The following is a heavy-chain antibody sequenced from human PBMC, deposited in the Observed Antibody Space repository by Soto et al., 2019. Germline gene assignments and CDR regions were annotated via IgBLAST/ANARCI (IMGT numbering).Heavy chain of an antibody. V-gene: IGHV3-23*01. J-gene: IGHJ4*02. CDR1: GFTFSSYA. D-gene: IGHD3-22*01. CDR3: AKDLTMIVVVITEGPFDY. CDR2: ISGSGGST. Sequence: GGSLRLSCAASGFTFSSYAMSWVRQAPGKGLEWVSAISGSGGSTYYADSVKGRFTISRDNSKNTLYLQMNSLRAEDTAVYYCAKDLTMIVVVITEGPFDYWGQGTLVTVSS.